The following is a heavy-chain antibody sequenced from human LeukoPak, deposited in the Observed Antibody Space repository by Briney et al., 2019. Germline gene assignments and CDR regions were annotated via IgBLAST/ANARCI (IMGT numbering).Heavy chain of an antibody. Sequence: GGSLRLSCAASGFTFRSHWMTWVRQAPGKGLEWAASIKQDGSAKCYVDSVKGRFTISRDNAKNSVFLQMNSLRAEDTAVYYCAKGSGWFPGADSWGQGTLVTVSS. D-gene: IGHD6-19*01. CDR2: IKQDGSAK. V-gene: IGHV3-7*01. CDR3: AKGSGWFPGADS. CDR1: GFTFRSHW. J-gene: IGHJ4*02.